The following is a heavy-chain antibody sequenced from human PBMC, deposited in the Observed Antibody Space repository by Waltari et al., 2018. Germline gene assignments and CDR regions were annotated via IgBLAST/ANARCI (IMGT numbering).Heavy chain of an antibody. Sequence: QVQLVQSGAEVKKPGSSVKVSCKASGGTFSSYAISWVRQAPGQGLEWMGRIIPIFGTANYAQKFQGRVTITADKSTSTAYMELSSLRSEDTAVYYCARDPNLMVVVPAAIRDWGQGTLVTVSS. V-gene: IGHV1-69*13. D-gene: IGHD2-2*02. CDR3: ARDPNLMVVVPAAIRD. CDR1: GGTFSSYA. CDR2: IIPIFGTA. J-gene: IGHJ4*02.